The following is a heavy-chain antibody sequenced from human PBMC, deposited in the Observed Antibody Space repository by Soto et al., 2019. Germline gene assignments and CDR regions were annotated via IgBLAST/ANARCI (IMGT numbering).Heavy chain of an antibody. CDR2: ISYDGSNK. J-gene: IGHJ4*02. Sequence: GGSLRLSCAASGFTFSSYAMHWVRQAPGKGLEWVAVISYDGSNKYYADSVKGRFTISRDNSKNTLYLQMNSLRAEDTAVYYCAREDIVVVPAVFDYWGQGTLVTV. D-gene: IGHD2-2*01. V-gene: IGHV3-30-3*01. CDR1: GFTFSSYA. CDR3: AREDIVVVPAVFDY.